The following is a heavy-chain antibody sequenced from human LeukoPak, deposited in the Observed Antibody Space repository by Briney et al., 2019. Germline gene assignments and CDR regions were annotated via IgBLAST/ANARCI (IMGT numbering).Heavy chain of an antibody. V-gene: IGHV4-4*02. Sequence: PSETLSLTCAVAAGSISSSYWWSWVRQPPGKGLEWIGDIYHSGSTNYNPSLKNRLTISVDKSKNQFSLKLSSVTAAETAVYYCAREGSSPTTKHYYGSGSYGFDPRGQGTLVTVSS. CDR1: AGSISSSYW. D-gene: IGHD3-10*01. CDR3: AREGSSPTTKHYYGSGSYGFDP. CDR2: IYHSGST. J-gene: IGHJ5*02.